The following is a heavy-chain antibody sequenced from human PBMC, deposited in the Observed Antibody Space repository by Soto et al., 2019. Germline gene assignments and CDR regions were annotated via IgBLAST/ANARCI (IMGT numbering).Heavy chain of an antibody. D-gene: IGHD5-18*01. Sequence: QVQLVQSGAEVKKPGSSVKVSCKASGGTFSSYAISWVRQAPGQGLEWMGGIIPSFGTANYAQKFQGRVTITAEKATSTAYMELSSLRSEDTAVYYCARSQLWFTYYYCYGMDVSGQGTTVTVSS. J-gene: IGHJ6*02. CDR1: GGTFSSYA. CDR2: IIPSFGTA. CDR3: ARSQLWFTYYYCYGMDV. V-gene: IGHV1-69*06.